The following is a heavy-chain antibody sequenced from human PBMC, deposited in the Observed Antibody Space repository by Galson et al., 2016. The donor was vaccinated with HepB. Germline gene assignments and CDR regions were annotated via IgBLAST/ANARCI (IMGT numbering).Heavy chain of an antibody. CDR2: IDTSDSMA. V-gene: IGHV5-10-1*01. CDR3: ARLASTSLAPHGLDV. CDR1: GYTFTSYW. Sequence: QSGAEVKQPGESLRISCKGSGYTFTSYWINWVRQTPGKGLEWMGRIDTSDSMATYNPSFRGHVSISVDQSINAAYLQWNSLKASDTAMYYCARLASTSLAPHGLDVWGQGTTVTVSS. D-gene: IGHD6-6*01. J-gene: IGHJ6*02.